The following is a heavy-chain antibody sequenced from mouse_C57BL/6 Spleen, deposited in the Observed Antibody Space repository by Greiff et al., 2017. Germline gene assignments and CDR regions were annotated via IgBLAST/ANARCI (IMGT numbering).Heavy chain of an antibody. CDR1: GFTFSSYA. Sequence: EVMLVESGGGLVKPGGSLKLSCAASGFTFSSYAMSWVRQTPEKRLEWVATISDGGSYTYYPDNVKGRFTISRDKAKNNLYLQMSHLKSEDTAMYYCARDNHYFDYWGQGTTLTVSS. CDR2: ISDGGSYT. CDR3: ARDNHYFDY. V-gene: IGHV5-4*01. J-gene: IGHJ2*01.